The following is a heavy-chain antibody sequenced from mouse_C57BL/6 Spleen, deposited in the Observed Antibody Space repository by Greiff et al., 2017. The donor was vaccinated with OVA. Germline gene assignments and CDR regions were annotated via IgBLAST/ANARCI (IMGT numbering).Heavy chain of an antibody. J-gene: IGHJ1*03. CDR1: GYSFTGYF. CDR2: INPYNGDT. D-gene: IGHD2-3*01. CDR3: ARSDGYHWYFDV. Sequence: EVMLVESGPELVKPGDSVKISCKASGYSFTGYFMNWVMQSHGKSLEWIGRINPYNGDTFYNQKFKGKATLTVDKSSSTAHMELRSLTSEDSAVYYCARSDGYHWYFDVWGTGTTVTVSS. V-gene: IGHV1-20*01.